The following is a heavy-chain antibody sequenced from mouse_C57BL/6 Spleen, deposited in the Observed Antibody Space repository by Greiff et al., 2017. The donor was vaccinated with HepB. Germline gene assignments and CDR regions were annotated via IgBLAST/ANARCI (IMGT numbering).Heavy chain of an antibody. CDR1: GYTFTSYW. CDR3: ARSGDYDRGYAMDY. J-gene: IGHJ4*01. D-gene: IGHD2-4*01. Sequence: VQLQQPGAELVRPGSSVKLSCKASGYTFTSYWMHWVKQRPIQGLEWIGNIDPSDSETHYNQKFKDKATLTVDKSSSTAYMQLSSLTSEDSAVYYCARSGDYDRGYAMDYWGQGTSVTVSS. CDR2: IDPSDSET. V-gene: IGHV1-52*01.